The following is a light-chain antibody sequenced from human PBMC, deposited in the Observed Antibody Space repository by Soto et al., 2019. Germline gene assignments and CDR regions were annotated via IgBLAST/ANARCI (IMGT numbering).Light chain of an antibody. CDR2: EVS. V-gene: IGLV2-23*02. CDR1: SSDVGSYNL. CDR3: CSYAGSSTFPYV. Sequence: QPASVSGSPGQSITISCTGTSSDVGSYNLVSWYQHHPGKAPKLMIYEVSKRPSGVSNRFSGSKSGNTASLTISGLQAEDEADYYCCSYAGSSTFPYVFGTGTKVTVL. J-gene: IGLJ1*01.